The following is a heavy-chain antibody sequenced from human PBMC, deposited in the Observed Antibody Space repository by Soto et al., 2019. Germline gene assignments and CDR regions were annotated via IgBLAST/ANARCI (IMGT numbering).Heavy chain of an antibody. V-gene: IGHV3-23*01. D-gene: IGHD1-26*01. CDR3: AKYSGSFRGYYGMDV. Sequence: GGSLRLSCAASGFTFSSYAMSWVRQAPGKGLEWVSAISGSGGSTYYADSVKGRFTISRDNSKNTLYLQMNSLRAEDTAVYYCAKYSGSFRGYYGMDVWGQGTTVTVSS. CDR1: GFTFSSYA. CDR2: ISGSGGST. J-gene: IGHJ6*02.